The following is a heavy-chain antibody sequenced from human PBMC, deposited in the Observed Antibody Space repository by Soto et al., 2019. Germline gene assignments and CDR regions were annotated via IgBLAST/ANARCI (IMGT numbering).Heavy chain of an antibody. CDR3: ATRYSGSSGLYYYYGMDV. J-gene: IGHJ6*02. CDR1: GYTLTELS. Sequence: ASVKVSCTVSGYTLTELSMHWVRQAPGKGLEWMGGFDPEDGETIYAQKFQGRVTMTEDTSTDTAYMELSSLRSEDAAVYYCATRYSGSSGLYYYYGMDVWGQGTTVTVSS. CDR2: FDPEDGET. V-gene: IGHV1-24*01. D-gene: IGHD1-26*01.